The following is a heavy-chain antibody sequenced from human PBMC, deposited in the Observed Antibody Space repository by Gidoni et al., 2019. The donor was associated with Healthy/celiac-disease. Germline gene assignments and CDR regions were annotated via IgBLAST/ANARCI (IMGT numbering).Heavy chain of an antibody. J-gene: IGHJ4*02. CDR3: ASDGTVTAHFDY. CDR1: GFPFSSYA. CDR2: ISGSGGST. Sequence: EVQLLESGGGLVQPGGSLSLSCAASGFPFSSYAMSWVRQAPGKGLEWVSAISGSGGSTYYADSVKGRFTISRDNSKNTLYLQMISLRAEDTAVYYCASDGTVTAHFDYWGQGTLVTVSS. D-gene: IGHD4-17*01. V-gene: IGHV3-23*01.